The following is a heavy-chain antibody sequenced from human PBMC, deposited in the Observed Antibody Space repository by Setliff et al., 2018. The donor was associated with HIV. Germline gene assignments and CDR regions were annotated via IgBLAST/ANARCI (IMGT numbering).Heavy chain of an antibody. Sequence: GGSLRLSCVASGFTYSRYWMHWVRQAPGKGLVWVSRIDEHGTITDYADSVKGRFTISRDNAKNTLYLQMNNLRAEDTAVYYCARDLGGEGGYWGQGILVTVCS. D-gene: IGHD2-15*01. CDR3: ARDLGGEGGY. V-gene: IGHV3-74*01. CDR1: GFTYSRYW. J-gene: IGHJ4*02. CDR2: IDEHGTIT.